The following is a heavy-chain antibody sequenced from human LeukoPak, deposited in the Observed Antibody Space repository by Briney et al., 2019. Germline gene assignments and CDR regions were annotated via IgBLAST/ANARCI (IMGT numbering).Heavy chain of an antibody. J-gene: IGHJ4*02. V-gene: IGHV3-7*01. CDR2: IKQDGSEK. Sequence: PGGSLRLSCAASGFTFSSYWMSWVRQAPGKGLEWVANIKQDGSEKYYVDSVKGRFTISRDNAKNSLYLQVNSLRAEDTAVYYCARGSMHVYHLYTDYWGQGTLVTVSS. D-gene: IGHD3-16*01. CDR1: GFTFSSYW. CDR3: ARGSMHVYHLYTDY.